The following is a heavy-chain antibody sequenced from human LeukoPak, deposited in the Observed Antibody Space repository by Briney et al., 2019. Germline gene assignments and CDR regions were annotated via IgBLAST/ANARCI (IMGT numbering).Heavy chain of an antibody. CDR3: ARDESIAAYVY. J-gene: IGHJ4*02. D-gene: IGHD6-6*01. CDR2: ISYDGSNK. V-gene: IGHV3-30*03. Sequence: GRSLRLSCAASGFTFSSYGMHWVRQAPGEGLEWVAVISYDGSNKYYADSVKGRFTISRDNSKNTLYLQMNSLRAEDTAVYYCARDESIAAYVYWGQGTLVTVSS. CDR1: GFTFSSYG.